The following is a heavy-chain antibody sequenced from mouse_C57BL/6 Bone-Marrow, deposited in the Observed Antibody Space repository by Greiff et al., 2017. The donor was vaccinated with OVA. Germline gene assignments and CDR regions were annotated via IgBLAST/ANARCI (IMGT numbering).Heavy chain of an antibody. CDR2: INPNNGGT. Sequence: VQLQQSGPELVKPGASVKISCKASGYTFTDYYMNWVKQSHGKSLEWIGDINPNNGGTSYNQKFKGKATLTVDKSSSTAYMELRSLTSEDSAVYYCARPLDYYGSSCWYFDVWGTGTRSPSPQ. D-gene: IGHD1-1*01. CDR1: GYTFTDYY. J-gene: IGHJ1*03. CDR3: ARPLDYYGSSCWYFDV. V-gene: IGHV1-26*01.